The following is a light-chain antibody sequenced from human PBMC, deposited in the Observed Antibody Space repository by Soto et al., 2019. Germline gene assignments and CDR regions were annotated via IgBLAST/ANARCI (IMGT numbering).Light chain of an antibody. V-gene: IGKV3-20*01. CDR1: QSVRSSY. Sequence: DIVLTQSLGTLSLSPGERDTLSCRASQSVRSSYLAWYQQKPGQAPRLLVYGASSRATGIPDRFSGSGSGTDFTLTVSRLEPEDFAVYYCQQYGGSPWTFGQGTKVDIK. CDR3: QQYGGSPWT. J-gene: IGKJ1*01. CDR2: GAS.